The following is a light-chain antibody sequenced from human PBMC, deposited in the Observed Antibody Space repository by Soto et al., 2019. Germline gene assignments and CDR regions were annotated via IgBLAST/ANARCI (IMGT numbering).Light chain of an antibody. CDR1: SSDVGGYNY. CDR2: EVS. Sequence: QSVLTQPPSASGSPGQSITISCTGTSSDVGGYNYVSWYQQHPGKAPKLMIYEVSKRPSGVPDRFSGSKSGNTASLTVSGLQAEDEADYYCISYAGSNHWMFGGGTKLTVL. J-gene: IGLJ3*02. V-gene: IGLV2-8*01. CDR3: ISYAGSNHWM.